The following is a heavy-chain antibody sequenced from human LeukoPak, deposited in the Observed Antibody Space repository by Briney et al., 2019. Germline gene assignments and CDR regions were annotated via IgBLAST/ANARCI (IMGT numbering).Heavy chain of an antibody. CDR1: GGSISSYS. D-gene: IGHD1-26*01. CDR3: VRGVGATYCDY. CDR2: ISTSGTT. V-gene: IGHV4-4*07. J-gene: IGHJ4*02. Sequence: PSETLSPTCTVSGGSISSYSWSCIRQPAGKGLEWIGRISTSGTTNYNPSLKSRVTMSADTSKNQLSLKLNSVTAADTAVYYCVRGVGATYCDYWGQGTLVTVSS.